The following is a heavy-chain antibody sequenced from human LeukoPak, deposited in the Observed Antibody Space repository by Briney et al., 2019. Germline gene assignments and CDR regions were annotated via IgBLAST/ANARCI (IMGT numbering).Heavy chain of an antibody. CDR2: IISSSSTI. J-gene: IGHJ4*02. V-gene: IGHV3-48*04. CDR1: GFTFSSYS. D-gene: IGHD1-26*01. CDR3: AREVGARGY. Sequence: TGGSLRLSCAASGFTFSSYSMNWVRQAPGKGLEWVSYIISSSSTIYYADSVKGRFTISRDNAKNSLYLQMNSLRAEDTAVYYCAREVGARGYWGQGTLVTVSS.